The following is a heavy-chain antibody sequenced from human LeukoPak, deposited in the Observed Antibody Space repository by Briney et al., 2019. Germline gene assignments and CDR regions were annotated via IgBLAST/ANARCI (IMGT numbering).Heavy chain of an antibody. J-gene: IGHJ5*02. CDR3: ARRGQWLVINWFDP. Sequence: SETLSLTCTVSGGSISSYYWSWIRQPPGKGLEWIGYIYTSGSTNYNPSHKSRVTISVDTSKNQFSLKLSSVTAADTAVYYCARRGQWLVINWFDPWGQGTLVTVSS. CDR1: GGSISSYY. V-gene: IGHV4-4*09. D-gene: IGHD6-19*01. CDR2: IYTSGST.